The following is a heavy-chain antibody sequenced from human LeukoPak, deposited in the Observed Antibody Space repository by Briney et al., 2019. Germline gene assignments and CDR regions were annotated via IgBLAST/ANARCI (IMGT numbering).Heavy chain of an antibody. CDR1: GFNFSNYW. CDR2: INRDGSEK. Sequence: QSGGSLRLSCAASGFNFSNYWMSWVRQTPGKGLEWLANINRDGSEKYYVDSVEGQFTISRDNAKNSLFLQMNSLRVEDTAVYYCARRRGYSYGRNNYYFDYWGQGTLVTVSS. D-gene: IGHD5-18*01. CDR3: ARRRGYSYGRNNYYFDY. J-gene: IGHJ4*02. V-gene: IGHV3-7*03.